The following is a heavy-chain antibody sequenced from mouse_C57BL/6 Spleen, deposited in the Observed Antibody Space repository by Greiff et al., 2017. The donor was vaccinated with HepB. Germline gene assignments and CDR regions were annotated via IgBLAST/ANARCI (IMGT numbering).Heavy chain of an antibody. D-gene: IGHD2-2*01. Sequence: DVKLQESGPGLVKPSQSLSLTCSVTGYSITSGYYWNWIRQFPGNKLEWMGYISYDGSNNYNPSLKNRISITRDTSKNQFFLKLNSVTTEDTATYYCARVGYGYDNYFDYWGQGTTLTVSS. CDR2: ISYDGSN. J-gene: IGHJ2*01. CDR3: ARVGYGYDNYFDY. V-gene: IGHV3-6*01. CDR1: GYSITSGYY.